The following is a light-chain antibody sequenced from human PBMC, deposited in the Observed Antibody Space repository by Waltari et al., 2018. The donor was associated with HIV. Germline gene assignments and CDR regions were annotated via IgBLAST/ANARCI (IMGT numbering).Light chain of an antibody. CDR3: QKYDNWPRT. Sequence: EIVLTQSPATLSVSPGERATLSSRASQSITSNLAWYQPKPGQTPRLLRHSTSNRATSIPPRISGSGSETEFTHTCSSLQSEDFAVYYCQKYDNWPRTFGQGTKVEFK. CDR2: STS. J-gene: IGKJ1*01. V-gene: IGKV3D-15*01. CDR1: QSITSN.